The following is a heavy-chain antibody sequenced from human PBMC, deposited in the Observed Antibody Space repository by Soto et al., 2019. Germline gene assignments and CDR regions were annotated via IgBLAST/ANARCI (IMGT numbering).Heavy chain of an antibody. CDR1: GFTFSYG. Sequence: VQLLESGGGLIQPGGSLRLSCAASGFTFSYGIHWLRQAPGKGLAWVAYISYDSSNKFYGDSVKGRFTISRDNSKNTQFLQMNSLRAEDTAVYYCAKLVIGYCSGNTCEDYWGQGTLVAVSS. V-gene: IGHV3-30*18. CDR2: ISYDSSNK. CDR3: AKLVIGYCSGNTCEDY. D-gene: IGHD2-15*01. J-gene: IGHJ4*02.